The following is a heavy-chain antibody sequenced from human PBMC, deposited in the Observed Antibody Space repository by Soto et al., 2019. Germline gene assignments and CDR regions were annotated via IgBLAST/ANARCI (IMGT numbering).Heavy chain of an antibody. CDR3: ARDGYCSSTSCYTYYYYYGMDV. D-gene: IGHD2-2*03. CDR1: GGTFSSYA. CDR2: IIPIFGTA. Sequence: GASVKVSCKASGGTFSSYAISWVRQAPGQGLEWMGGIIPIFGTANYAQKFQGRVTITADESTSTAYMELSSLRSEDTAVYYCARDGYCSSTSCYTYYYYYGMDVWGQGTTVTV. V-gene: IGHV1-69*13. J-gene: IGHJ6*02.